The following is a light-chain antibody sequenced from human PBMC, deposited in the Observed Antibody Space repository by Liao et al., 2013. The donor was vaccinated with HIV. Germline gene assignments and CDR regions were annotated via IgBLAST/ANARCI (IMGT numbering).Light chain of an antibody. CDR3: QVWDSSSDLWV. CDR2: YDS. V-gene: IGLV3-21*04. J-gene: IGLJ3*02. Sequence: SYVVTQSPSVSVAPGKTATITCGGNNIGSKSVHWYQQKPGQAPVLVIYYDSDRPSGIPERFSGSNSGNTATLTISRVEAGDEADYYCQVWDSSSDLWVFGGGTKLTVL. CDR1: NIGSKS.